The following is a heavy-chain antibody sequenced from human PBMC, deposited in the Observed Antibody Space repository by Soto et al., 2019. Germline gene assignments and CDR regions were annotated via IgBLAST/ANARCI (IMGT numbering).Heavy chain of an antibody. CDR1: GFTFSDYS. D-gene: IGHD2-15*01. V-gene: IGHV3-21*01. J-gene: IGHJ3*02. CDR2: ISSSKNYI. Sequence: PGGSLSLSCVASGFTFSDYSMKWVRHAPGKGLEWVSSISSSKNYIYYADSLEGRFSISRDNTQNSLYLQMNSLRVEDTAVYYCARRRGPERDCSVGSCYSRRDAFDIWGQGSMVTVSS. CDR3: ARRRGPERDCSVGSCYSRRDAFDI.